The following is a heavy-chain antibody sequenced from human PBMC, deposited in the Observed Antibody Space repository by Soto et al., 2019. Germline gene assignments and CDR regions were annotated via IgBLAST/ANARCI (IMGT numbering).Heavy chain of an antibody. CDR3: ARDGYYYGSGSYPALGYGMDV. CDR2: IWYDGGNK. V-gene: IGHV3-33*01. CDR1: GFTFSSYG. J-gene: IGHJ6*02. D-gene: IGHD3-10*01. Sequence: GGSLRLSCAASGFTFSSYGMHWVRQAPGKGLEWVAVIWYDGGNKYYADSVKGRFTISRDNSKNTLYLQMNSLRAEDTAVYYCARDGYYYGSGSYPALGYGMDVWGQGTTVTVSS.